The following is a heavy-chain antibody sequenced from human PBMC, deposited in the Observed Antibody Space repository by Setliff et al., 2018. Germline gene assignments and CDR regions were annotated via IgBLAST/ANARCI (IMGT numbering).Heavy chain of an antibody. CDR2: INHSGST. D-gene: IGHD3-3*01. CDR1: GGSFSGYY. V-gene: IGHV4-34*01. Sequence: PSETLSLTCAVYGGSFSGYYWSWIRQPPGKGLEWIGEINHSGSTNYNPSLKSRVTISVDTSKNQFSLKLSSVTAADTAVYYCARVRYVFWSGSIDYLGQGTLVTVSS. J-gene: IGHJ4*02. CDR3: ARVRYVFWSGSIDY.